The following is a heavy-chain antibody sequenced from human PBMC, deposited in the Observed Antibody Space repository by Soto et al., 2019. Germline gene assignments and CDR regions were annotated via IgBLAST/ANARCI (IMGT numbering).Heavy chain of an antibody. D-gene: IGHD3-10*01. CDR3: ARDRTPIRITMVRGVTTNPSQYYYYGMDV. V-gene: IGHV1-69*13. Sequence: SVKVSCKASGGTFSSYAISWVRQAPGQGLEWMGGIIPIFGTANYAQKFQGRVTITADESTSTAYMELSSLRSEDTAVYYCARDRTPIRITMVRGVTTNPSQYYYYGMDVWGQGTTVTVSS. CDR2: IIPIFGTA. J-gene: IGHJ6*02. CDR1: GGTFSSYA.